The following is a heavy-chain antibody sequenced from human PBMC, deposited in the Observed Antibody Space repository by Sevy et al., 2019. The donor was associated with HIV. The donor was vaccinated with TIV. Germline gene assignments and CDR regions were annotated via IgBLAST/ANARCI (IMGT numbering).Heavy chain of an antibody. Sequence: GGSLRLSCAASGFTFSKYSMSWVRQPPGKGLEWVSTLSFGCGEINHADSVKGGFTISRDKSKNSLYLQMNNLRAEDTAVYYGAREGCTKPHDYWGQGTLVTVSS. V-gene: IGHV3-23*01. CDR1: GFTFSKYS. D-gene: IGHD2-8*01. CDR2: LSFGCGEI. CDR3: AREGCTKPHDY. J-gene: IGHJ4*02.